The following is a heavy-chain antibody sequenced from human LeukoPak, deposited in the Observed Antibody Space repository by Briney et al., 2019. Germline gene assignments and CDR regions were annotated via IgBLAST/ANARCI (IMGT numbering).Heavy chain of an antibody. V-gene: IGHV3-21*01. CDR3: ARSEYYGSGSYRGGDY. CDR2: ISSGSSYI. J-gene: IGHJ4*02. CDR1: GFTFSSYS. Sequence: GGSLRLSCAASGFTFSSYSMNWVRQAPGKGLEWVSSISSGSSYIYYADSVKGRFTISRDNAKNSLYLQMNSLRAEDTAVYYCARSEYYGSGSYRGGDYWGQGTLVTVSS. D-gene: IGHD3-10*01.